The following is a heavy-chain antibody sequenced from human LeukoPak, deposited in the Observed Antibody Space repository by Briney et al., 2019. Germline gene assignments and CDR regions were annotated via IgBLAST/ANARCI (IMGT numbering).Heavy chain of an antibody. V-gene: IGHV3-23*01. Sequence: GGSLSLSRAVSGFALSRDAMSGVPGAPGKGLGWGLAISGTGVSKYYEDTVKGRFTISRDNSKNTLYLQMNSRRAEDTAVYYCAKEPPYYYDSSGPGGYWDQGTLVTVSS. CDR1: GFALSRDA. CDR3: AKEPPYYYDSSGPGGY. CDR2: ISGTGVSK. D-gene: IGHD3-22*01. J-gene: IGHJ4*02.